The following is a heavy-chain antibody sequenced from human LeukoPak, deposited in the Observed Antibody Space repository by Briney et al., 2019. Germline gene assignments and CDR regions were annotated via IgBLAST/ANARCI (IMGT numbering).Heavy chain of an antibody. Sequence: SETLSLTCTVSGGSISSSIHYWGWIRQPPGKGLEWIGSIYYNGNSYYKQSLKSRVTMSVDTSKNQFSLKLTSVTAADTAVYYCARDSDSSNWPGGNWFDPWGQGTLVTVSS. CDR1: GGSISSSIHY. V-gene: IGHV4-39*07. CDR3: ARDSDSSNWPGGNWFDP. D-gene: IGHD6-13*01. CDR2: IYYNGNS. J-gene: IGHJ5*02.